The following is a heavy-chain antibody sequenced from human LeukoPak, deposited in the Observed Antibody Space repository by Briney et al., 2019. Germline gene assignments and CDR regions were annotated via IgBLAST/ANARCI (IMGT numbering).Heavy chain of an antibody. V-gene: IGHV3-23*01. Sequence: GGSLRLSCAASGFYFSRYAMSWVRQAPGMGLEWVASISVSGGGANYAESVKGRFTISRDNSKNTLYLQMNSLRAEDTALYYCAKETARGQGPPGYYYYMDVWGKGTTVTVSS. J-gene: IGHJ6*03. CDR1: GFYFSRYA. CDR2: ISVSGGGA. CDR3: AKETARGQGPPGYYYYMDV. D-gene: IGHD3-10*01.